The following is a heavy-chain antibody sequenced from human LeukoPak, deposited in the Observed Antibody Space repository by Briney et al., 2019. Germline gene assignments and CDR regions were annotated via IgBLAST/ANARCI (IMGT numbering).Heavy chain of an antibody. CDR2: IYSGGST. D-gene: IGHD2-15*01. Sequence: GGSLRLSWAASGXSVSNNYVSWVRQAPGKGLEWVSVIYSGGSTFYADSVKGRFTISRDNSKNTLYLQMNSLRAEDTAVYYCASDSYSPEYFQHWGQGTLVTVSS. CDR1: GXSVSNNY. CDR3: ASDSYSPEYFQH. J-gene: IGHJ1*01. V-gene: IGHV3-66*01.